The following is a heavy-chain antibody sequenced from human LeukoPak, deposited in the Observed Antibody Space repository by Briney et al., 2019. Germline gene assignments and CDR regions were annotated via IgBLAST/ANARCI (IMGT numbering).Heavy chain of an antibody. CDR2: ITGSGGNT. CDR3: AKWGDYDVLTGYYVSDY. V-gene: IGHV3-23*01. D-gene: IGHD3-9*01. CDR1: GFSFSDYA. Sequence: PGGSLRLSCAASGFSFSDYAMNWVRQAPGEGLEWVSAITGSGGNTYYADSVKGRFTISRDNSKNTVFLQMNSLRAEDTAVYYCAKWGDYDVLTGYYVSDYWGQGTLVTVSS. J-gene: IGHJ4*02.